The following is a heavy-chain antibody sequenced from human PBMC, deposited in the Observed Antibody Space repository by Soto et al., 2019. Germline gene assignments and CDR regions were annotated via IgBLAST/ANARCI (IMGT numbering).Heavy chain of an antibody. D-gene: IGHD3-10*01. V-gene: IGHV4-30-2*01. CDR1: GGSISSGGYS. CDR2: IYHSGST. CDR3: ARDPSRRAGGFGTFDY. Sequence: QLQLQESGSGLVKPSQTLSLTCAVSGGSISSGGYSWSWIRQPPGKGLEWIGYIYHSGSTYYNPFRKSRVTISVDRYKNQFSLKLSSVTAADTAVYYCARDPSRRAGGFGTFDYWGQGTLVTVSS. J-gene: IGHJ4*02.